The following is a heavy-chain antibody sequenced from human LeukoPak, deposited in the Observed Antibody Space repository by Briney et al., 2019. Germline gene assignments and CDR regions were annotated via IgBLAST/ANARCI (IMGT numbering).Heavy chain of an antibody. Sequence: PSETLALTCTVSGDFISNYHWSCIRQPAGKGLEWIGRIYSSGSTNYNPSLRSRVTMSVDTSKNQFSLRLSSVTAADTAVYYCARGYNYGYVDYWGQGTLVTVSS. J-gene: IGHJ4*02. CDR1: GDFISNYH. D-gene: IGHD5-18*01. V-gene: IGHV4-4*07. CDR3: ARGYNYGYVDY. CDR2: IYSSGST.